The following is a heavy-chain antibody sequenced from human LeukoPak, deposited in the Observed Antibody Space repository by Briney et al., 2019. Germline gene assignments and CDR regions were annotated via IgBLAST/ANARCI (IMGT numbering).Heavy chain of an antibody. CDR1: GGSISSGGYY. Sequence: PSETLSLTCTVSGGSISSGGYYWSWIRQHPGKGLEWIGYIYYSGSTYYNPSLKSRVTISVDTSKNQFSLKLSSVTAADTAVYYCAREDSSGYSTSYWGQGTLVTVSS. CDR3: AREDSSGYSTSY. D-gene: IGHD3-22*01. CDR2: IYYSGST. J-gene: IGHJ4*02. V-gene: IGHV4-31*03.